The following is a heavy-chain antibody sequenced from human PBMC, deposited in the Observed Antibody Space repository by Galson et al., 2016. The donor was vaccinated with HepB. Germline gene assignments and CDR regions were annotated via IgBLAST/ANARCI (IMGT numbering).Heavy chain of an antibody. CDR3: ARNSGSFLLDY. Sequence: LRLSCAASGFTFSSYGMRWVRQAPGKGLEWVAFILYEGINKDYGDSVKGRFTISRDNSKNTLYLQMNSLRAEDTAVYYCARNSGSFLLDYWGQGTRVTVSS. V-gene: IGHV3-33*05. CDR1: GFTFSSYG. CDR2: ILYEGINK. J-gene: IGHJ4*02. D-gene: IGHD3-22*01.